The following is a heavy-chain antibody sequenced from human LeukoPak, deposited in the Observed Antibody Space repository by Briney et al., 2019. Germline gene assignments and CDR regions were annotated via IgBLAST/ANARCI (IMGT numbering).Heavy chain of an antibody. V-gene: IGHV3-23*01. Sequence: PGGSLRLSCAASGFTFSSYAMSWVRQPPGKGLGWVSSISGSDSSIYYADSVKGRFTISRDNSKNTLYLQMSSLRAEDTAVYFCAKVSLPSLWFGELNDYWGQGTLVTVSS. D-gene: IGHD3-10*01. CDR2: ISGSDSSI. CDR1: GFTFSSYA. CDR3: AKVSLPSLWFGELNDY. J-gene: IGHJ4*02.